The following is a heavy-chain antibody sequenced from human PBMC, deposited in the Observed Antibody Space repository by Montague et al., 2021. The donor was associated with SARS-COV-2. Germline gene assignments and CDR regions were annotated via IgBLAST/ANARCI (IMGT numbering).Heavy chain of an antibody. CDR2: MNRSGST. CDR1: GGSISNNF. D-gene: IGHD3-22*01. Sequence: SETLSLTCAVSGGSISNNFYTWIWQSQAPGMEWVGDMNRSGSTNSYQYLTSRIRISMATSKTKFYLNLKSSTATDTAIYYCACTGYYDRSGSSEFVRWFDPWGPGTLVTVSS. CDR3: ACTGYYDRSGSSEFVRWFDP. V-gene: IGHV4-34*10. J-gene: IGHJ5*02.